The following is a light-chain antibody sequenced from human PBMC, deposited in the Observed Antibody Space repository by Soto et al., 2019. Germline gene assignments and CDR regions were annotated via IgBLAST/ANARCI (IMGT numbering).Light chain of an antibody. CDR1: QSVSID. V-gene: IGKV3-15*01. J-gene: IGKJ1*01. CDR3: QQYNKWPLT. Sequence: EIVMTQSPATLSVSPWERATLSCRASQSVSIDLAWYQQTPGQAPRLLIYGASTRATGSPVSGSGSAAGTEVTRTSSSLQSEDVTVYYCQQYNKWPLTFGQGTKVDIK. CDR2: GAS.